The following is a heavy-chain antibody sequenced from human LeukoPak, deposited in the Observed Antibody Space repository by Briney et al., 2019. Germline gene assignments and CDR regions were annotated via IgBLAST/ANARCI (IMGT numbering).Heavy chain of an antibody. Sequence: SETLSLTCTVSGGSISSSSYYWGWIRQPPGKGLEWIGSIYYSGSTYYNPSLKSRVTISVDTSKNQFSLKLSSVTAADTAVFYCARRYCSGGTCYSERGAFDIWGQGTMVTVSS. CDR1: GGSISSSSYY. J-gene: IGHJ3*02. D-gene: IGHD2-15*01. CDR3: ARRYCSGGTCYSERGAFDI. CDR2: IYYSGST. V-gene: IGHV4-39*07.